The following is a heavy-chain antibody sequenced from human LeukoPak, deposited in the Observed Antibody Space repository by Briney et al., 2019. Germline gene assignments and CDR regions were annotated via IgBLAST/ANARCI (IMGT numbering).Heavy chain of an antibody. CDR3: ANKPVSQQPEDDDAFDI. CDR2: ISGSGGST. Sequence: PGGSLRLSCAASGFTFSSYAMSWVRQAPGKGLEWVSAISGSGGSTYYADSVKGRFTISRDNSKNTLYLQMNSLRAEDTAVYYRANKPVSQQPEDDDAFDIWGQGTMVAVSS. J-gene: IGHJ3*02. V-gene: IGHV3-23*01. CDR1: GFTFSSYA. D-gene: IGHD6-13*01.